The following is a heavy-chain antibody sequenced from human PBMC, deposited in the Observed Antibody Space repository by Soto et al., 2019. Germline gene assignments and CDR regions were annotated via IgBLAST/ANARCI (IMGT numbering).Heavy chain of an antibody. CDR1: GGSISSYY. CDR2: IYYSGST. CDR3: ARESQIGVADY. Sequence: PSETLSLTCTVSGGSISSYYWSWIRQPPGKGLEWIGYIYYSGSTNYNPSLKSRVTISVDTSKNQFSLKLSSVTAADTAVYYCARESQIGVADYWGQGTLVTVSS. D-gene: IGHD3-3*01. J-gene: IGHJ4*02. V-gene: IGHV4-59*01.